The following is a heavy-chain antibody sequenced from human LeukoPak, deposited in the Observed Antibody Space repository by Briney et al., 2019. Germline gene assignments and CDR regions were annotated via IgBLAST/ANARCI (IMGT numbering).Heavy chain of an antibody. J-gene: IGHJ3*02. CDR1: GGSISSYY. CDR2: IYYSGST. CDR3: ARSEYSYGADAFDI. V-gene: IGHV4-59*01. D-gene: IGHD5-18*01. Sequence: KPSETLSLTCTVSGGSISSYYWSWIRQPPGKGLEWIGYIYYSGSTNYNPSLKSRVTISVDTSKNQFSLKLSSVTAADTAVYYCARSEYSYGADAFDIWGQGTMVTVSS.